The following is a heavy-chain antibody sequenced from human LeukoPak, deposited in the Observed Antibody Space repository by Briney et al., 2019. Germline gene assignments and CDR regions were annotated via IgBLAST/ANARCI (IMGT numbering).Heavy chain of an antibody. D-gene: IGHD1-26*01. Sequence: GGSLKPSCAASGFTFSGSAIHWVRQSSGKGLEWVGQIDKKDKGYATATAYAASVKGRFTISRDDSINTAYLQMKSLKTEDTALYYCARDSGTYNWFDPWGQGTLVTVSS. CDR2: IDKKDKGYATAT. V-gene: IGHV3-73*01. CDR1: GFTFSGSA. J-gene: IGHJ5*02. CDR3: ARDSGTYNWFDP.